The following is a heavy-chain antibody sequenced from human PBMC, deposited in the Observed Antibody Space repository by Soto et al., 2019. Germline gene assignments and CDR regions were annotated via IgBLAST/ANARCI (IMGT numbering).Heavy chain of an antibody. J-gene: IGHJ6*02. CDR2: ISYDGSNK. CDR3: ARGPWIQLWSPDYYYYYGMDV. Sequence: GGSLRLSCAASGFTFSSYAMHWVRQAPGKGLEWVAVISYDGSNKYYADSVKGRFTISRDNSKNTLYLQMNSLRAEDTAVYYCARGPWIQLWSPDYYYYYGMDVWGQGTTVTVSS. V-gene: IGHV3-30-3*01. D-gene: IGHD5-18*01. CDR1: GFTFSSYA.